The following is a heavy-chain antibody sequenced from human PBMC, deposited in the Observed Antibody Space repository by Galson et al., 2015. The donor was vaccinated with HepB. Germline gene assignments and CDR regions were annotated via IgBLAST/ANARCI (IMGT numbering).Heavy chain of an antibody. CDR2: IRSETYGGTT. D-gene: IGHD2-2*01. Sequence: SLRLSCAASGFTFGDYAMTWVRQAPGEGLECVGFIRSETYGGTTGHAASVKGRFTISRDDSKSIAYLQMNSLKSEDTAVYYCTRARCSSTSCSYYYGLDVWGHGTTVTVSS. CDR3: TRARCSSTSCSYYYGLDV. J-gene: IGHJ6*02. CDR1: GFTFGDYA. V-gene: IGHV3-49*04.